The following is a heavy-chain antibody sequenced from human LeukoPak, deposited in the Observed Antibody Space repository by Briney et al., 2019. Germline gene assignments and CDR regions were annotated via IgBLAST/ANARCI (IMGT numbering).Heavy chain of an antibody. Sequence: GGSLRLSCAASGFTLSDYYMTWIRQAPGKGLEWVSCISASGTIIYYADSVKGRFTLSRDTARKSLYLQMNSLRAEDTAVYYCARAGIFGVVTVHDAFDIWGQGTMVTVSS. CDR3: ARAGIFGVVTVHDAFDI. CDR2: ISASGTII. V-gene: IGHV3-11*04. D-gene: IGHD3-3*01. CDR1: GFTLSDYY. J-gene: IGHJ3*02.